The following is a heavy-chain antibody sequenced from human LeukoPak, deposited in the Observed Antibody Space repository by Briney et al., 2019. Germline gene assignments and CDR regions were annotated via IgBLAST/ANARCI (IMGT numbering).Heavy chain of an antibody. Sequence: PSETLSLTCTVSGGSISSYYWSWIRQPPGKGLEWIGYIYYSGSTNYNPSLKGRVTISVDTSKNQFSLKLSSVTAADTAVYYCARQKSRYSSSNLPRTLFDYWGQGTLVTVSS. CDR3: ARQKSRYSSSNLPRTLFDY. D-gene: IGHD6-6*01. CDR2: IYYSGST. CDR1: GGSISSYY. J-gene: IGHJ4*02. V-gene: IGHV4-59*08.